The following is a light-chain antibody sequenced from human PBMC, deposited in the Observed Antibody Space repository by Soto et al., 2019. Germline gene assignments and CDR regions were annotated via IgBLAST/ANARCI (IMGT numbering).Light chain of an antibody. CDR2: GAS. J-gene: IGKJ5*01. CDR3: QQYGSSTSIT. CDR1: QSVSSNY. V-gene: IGKV3-20*01. Sequence: EIVLKQSPGALSLSPGERATLSCRASQSVSSNYLAWYQQKPGQDPRFLIYGASTRANGIPDRFSGSGSGTDFTLPISRLEHEDFAVYYCQQYGSSTSITFGQGTRLEIK.